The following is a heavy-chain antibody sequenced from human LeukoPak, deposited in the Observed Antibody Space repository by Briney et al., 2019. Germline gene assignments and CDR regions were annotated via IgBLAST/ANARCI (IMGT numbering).Heavy chain of an antibody. V-gene: IGHV1-2*02. CDR1: GYTFTGYY. CDR2: INPNSGGT. CDR3: ARDDYYDSSGYLGWFDP. D-gene: IGHD3-22*01. J-gene: IGHJ5*02. Sequence: ASVKVSCKASGYTFTGYYMHWVRQAPGQGLEWMGWINPNSGGTNCAQKFQGRVTMTRDTSISTAYMELSRLRSDDTAVYYCARDDYYDSSGYLGWFDPWGQGTLVTVSS.